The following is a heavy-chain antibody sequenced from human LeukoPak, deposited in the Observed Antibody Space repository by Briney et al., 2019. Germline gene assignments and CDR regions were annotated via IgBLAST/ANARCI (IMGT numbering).Heavy chain of an antibody. Sequence: PSGTLSLTCVVSAGSTSSANWWSWVRQDPGKGLEWIGEMYHSESTNCNLSPKSRVTISVDKSKNQFTLKLNSVTAADTAVYYCARKTGLDSYFDYWGQGTLVTVSS. CDR3: ARKTGLDSYFDY. V-gene: IGHV4-4*02. CDR1: AGSTSSANW. J-gene: IGHJ4*02. D-gene: IGHD1-14*01. CDR2: MYHSEST.